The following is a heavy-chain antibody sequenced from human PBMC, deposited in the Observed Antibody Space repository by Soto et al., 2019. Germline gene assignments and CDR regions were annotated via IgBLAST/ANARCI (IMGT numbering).Heavy chain of an antibody. Sequence: SVKDSCLVSGCTFTRYYLHSARQPPGQGHEWIGWINPDNGATNYAQHIQGRVKMARQTSIIIVYVEFSCLRTDDTAGYFSSRSEHHGPSFHYLAYGGKGALVTVPQ. J-gene: IGHJ4*02. D-gene: IGHD2-21*01. CDR3: SRSEHHGPSFHYLAY. V-gene: IGHV1-2*02. CDR2: INPDNGAT. CDR1: GCTFTRYY.